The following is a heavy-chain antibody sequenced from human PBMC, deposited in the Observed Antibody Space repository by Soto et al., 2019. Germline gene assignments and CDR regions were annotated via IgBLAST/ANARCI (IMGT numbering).Heavy chain of an antibody. CDR1: GYSFTSYW. Sequence: GESLKISCKGSGYSFTSYWIGWVRQMPGKGLEWMGIIYPGDSDTRYSPSFQGQVTISADKSISTAYLQRSSLKASDTAMYYCARHTTVTADYYYYYGMDGWGQGTTVTVSS. CDR2: IYPGDSDT. V-gene: IGHV5-51*01. J-gene: IGHJ6*02. CDR3: ARHTTVTADYYYYYGMDG. D-gene: IGHD4-4*01.